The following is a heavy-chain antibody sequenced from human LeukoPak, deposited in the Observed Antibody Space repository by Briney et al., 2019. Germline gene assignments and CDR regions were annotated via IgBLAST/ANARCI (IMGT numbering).Heavy chain of an antibody. Sequence: ASVKVSCKASGYTFTGYYMHWVRQAPGQGLEWMGWINPNSGGTNYAQKFQGRVTMTRDTSISTAYMELSRLRSDDTAVYYCAREDIVEVXAFGPWGQGTLVTVSS. J-gene: IGHJ5*02. CDR3: AREDIVEVXAFGP. D-gene: IGHD2-2*01. V-gene: IGHV1-2*02. CDR1: GYTFTGYY. CDR2: INPNSGGT.